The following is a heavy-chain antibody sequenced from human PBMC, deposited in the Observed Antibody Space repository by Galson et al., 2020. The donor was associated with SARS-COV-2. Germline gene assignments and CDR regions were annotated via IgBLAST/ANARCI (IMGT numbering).Heavy chain of an antibody. Sequence: SETLSLTCTVSNGSISSSHFYWGWIRQPPGKGLEWIGTIYYNGDTYYNPSLKSRVTISVDTSKNQFSLSLSSVTAADTAVYYCARHKCSSGIGWRKILSWFDPWGQGTLVTVSS. V-gene: IGHV4-39*01. CDR1: NGSISSSHFY. J-gene: IGHJ5*02. D-gene: IGHD2-8*02. CDR3: ARHKCSSGIGWRKILSWFDP. CDR2: IYYNGDT.